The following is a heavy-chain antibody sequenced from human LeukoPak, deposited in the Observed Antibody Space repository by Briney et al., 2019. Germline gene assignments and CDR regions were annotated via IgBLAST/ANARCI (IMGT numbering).Heavy chain of an antibody. CDR2: ISYDGSNK. CDR1: GFTFSSYG. Sequence: GGSLRLSCAASGFTFSSYGMHWVRQAPGKGLEWVAFISYDGSNKYNADSVKGRFTISRDNSKNTLYLQMNSLRAEDTAVFYCAKDRRGTSNWFYGMDVWGQGTTPTVSS. J-gene: IGHJ6*02. D-gene: IGHD6-13*01. V-gene: IGHV3-30*18. CDR3: AKDRRGTSNWFYGMDV.